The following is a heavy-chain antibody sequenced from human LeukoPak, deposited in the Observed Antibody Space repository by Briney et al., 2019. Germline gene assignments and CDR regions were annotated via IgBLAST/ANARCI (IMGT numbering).Heavy chain of an antibody. CDR2: INHNRGGT. CDR1: GYTFTGYY. J-gene: IGHJ6*03. Sequence: GASVKDSCKASGYTFTGYYMHWVRQAPGQGLEWMGWINHNRGGTNYAQKFEGRVTMTRNTSISTAYMELSRLRSDDTAVYYCARAAGSSSYKYYYYYYYMDVWGKGTTVTVSS. D-gene: IGHD6-6*01. V-gene: IGHV1-2*02. CDR3: ARAAGSSSYKYYYYYYYMDV.